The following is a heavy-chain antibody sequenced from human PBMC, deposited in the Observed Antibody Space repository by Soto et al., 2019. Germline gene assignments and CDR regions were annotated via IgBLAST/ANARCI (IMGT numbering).Heavy chain of an antibody. CDR2: ISSSSSYI. Sequence: ESGGGLVKPGGSLRLSCAASGFTFSSYSMNWVRQAPGKGLEWVSFISSSSSYIYYADSVKGRFTISRDDAENSLYLQMNSLRAEDTAVYYCARVNGPNYFDYWGQGTLVTVSS. CDR3: ARVNGPNYFDY. CDR1: GFTFSSYS. V-gene: IGHV3-21*01. J-gene: IGHJ4*02. D-gene: IGHD2-8*01.